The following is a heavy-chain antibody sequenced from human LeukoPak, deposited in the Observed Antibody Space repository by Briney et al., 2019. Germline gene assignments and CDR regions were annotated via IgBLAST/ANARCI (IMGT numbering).Heavy chain of an antibody. CDR1: GYTFTGYY. CDR2: INPNSGGT. J-gene: IGHJ4*02. Sequence: ASVKVSCKASGYTFTGYYMHWVRQAPGQGLEWMGWINPNSGGTNYAQKFQGRVTMTRDTSISTAYMELRSLRSDDTAVYYCARVSWDGSGSLSDYWGQGTLVTVSS. D-gene: IGHD3-10*01. V-gene: IGHV1-2*02. CDR3: ARVSWDGSGSLSDY.